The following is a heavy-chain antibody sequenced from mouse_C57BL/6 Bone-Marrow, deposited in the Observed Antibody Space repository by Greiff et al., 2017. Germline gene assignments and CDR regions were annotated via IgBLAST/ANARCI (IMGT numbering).Heavy chain of an antibody. D-gene: IGHD1-1*01. V-gene: IGHV2-5*01. CDR2: IWRGGST. CDR1: GFSLTSYG. J-gene: IGHJ3*01. CDR3: AKGPYYYGSSLAY. Sequence: VQRVESGPGLVQPSQSLSITCTVSGFSLTSYGVHWVRQSPGKGLEWLGVIWRGGSTDYNAAFMSRLSITKDNSKSQVFFKMNSLQADDTAIYYCAKGPYYYGSSLAYWGQGTLVTVSA.